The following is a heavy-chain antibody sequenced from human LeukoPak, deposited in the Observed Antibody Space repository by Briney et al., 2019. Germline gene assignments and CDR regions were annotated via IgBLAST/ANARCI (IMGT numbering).Heavy chain of an antibody. Sequence: GGSLRLSCAASGFTFSSHGMHWVRQAPGKGLEWVALISYDGSKKNYADSVKGRFTISRDNSKNTQSLQMNSLRVEDTAVYYCARDLSGAFATDYWGRGTLVTVSS. J-gene: IGHJ4*02. D-gene: IGHD1-26*01. CDR3: ARDLSGAFATDY. V-gene: IGHV3-30-3*01. CDR1: GFTFSSHG. CDR2: ISYDGSKK.